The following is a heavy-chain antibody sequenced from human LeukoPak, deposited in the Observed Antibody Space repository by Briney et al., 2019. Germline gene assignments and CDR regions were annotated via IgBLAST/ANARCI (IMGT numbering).Heavy chain of an antibody. J-gene: IGHJ6*02. CDR1: GFTFSSYG. V-gene: IGHV3-33*01. CDR2: IWHDGSNK. Sequence: PGRSLRLSRAASGFTFSSYGMHWVRQAPGRGLEWVAVIWHDGSNKYYAASVKGRFTISRDNSKNTLYLQMNSLRAEDTAVYYCARERVTGTSYYYYYGMDVWGQGTTVTVSS. D-gene: IGHD6-19*01. CDR3: ARERVTGTSYYYYYGMDV.